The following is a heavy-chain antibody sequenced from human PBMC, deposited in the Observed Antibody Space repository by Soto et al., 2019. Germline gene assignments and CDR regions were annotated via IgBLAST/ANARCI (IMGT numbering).Heavy chain of an antibody. Sequence: SVKVSCKASGGTFSSYAISWVRQAPGQGLEWMGGIIPIFGTANYAQKFQGRVTITADESTSTAYMELSSLRSEDTAVYYCASTYCGGDCYSGDAFDIWGQGTMVTVSS. CDR1: GGTFSSYA. D-gene: IGHD2-21*02. CDR2: IIPIFGTA. CDR3: ASTYCGGDCYSGDAFDI. V-gene: IGHV1-69*13. J-gene: IGHJ3*02.